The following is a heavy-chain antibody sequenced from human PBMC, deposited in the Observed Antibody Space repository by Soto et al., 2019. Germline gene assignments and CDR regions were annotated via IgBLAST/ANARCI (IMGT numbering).Heavy chain of an antibody. V-gene: IGHV3-9*01. CDR1: GFSFDDYG. J-gene: IGHJ4*01. D-gene: IGHD3-10*02. Sequence: EVQLVESGGGLVQPGRSLRLSCAASGFSFDDYGMHWVRHAPGKGLEWVSGINWSSGRKGYADSVKGRFTVSRDNAKNCLYLQMSSLRPEDTAVYYCAKDIRRSTEQIYVRFDLWGHGNLVAVSS. CDR3: AKDIRRSTEQIYVRFDL. CDR2: INWSSGRK.